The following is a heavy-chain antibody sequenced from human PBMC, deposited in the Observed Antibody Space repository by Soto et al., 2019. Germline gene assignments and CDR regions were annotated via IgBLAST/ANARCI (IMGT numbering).Heavy chain of an antibody. D-gene: IGHD3-9*01. CDR3: ARAWRNDILTGYYQRSWRPTNWFDP. CDR1: CYTFTSYA. Sequence: GXSAEVCFKASCYTFTSYAISWVRQAPGQGLEWMGWISAYNGNTNYAQKLQGRVTMTTDTSTSTAYMELRSLRSDDTAVYYCARAWRNDILTGYYQRSWRPTNWFDPWGQGTLVTVSS. V-gene: IGHV1-18*01. CDR2: ISAYNGNT. J-gene: IGHJ5*02.